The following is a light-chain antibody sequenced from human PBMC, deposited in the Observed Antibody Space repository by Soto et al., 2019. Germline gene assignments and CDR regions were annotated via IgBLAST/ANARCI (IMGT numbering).Light chain of an antibody. CDR3: QQYDSLPYT. V-gene: IGKV1-33*01. CDR2: GAS. Sequence: EIQMTQSPSSLSASLGDRVTITCQASQDINDYSNWYQQKPGKAPRLLIYGASFLEVGVPSRFSGSGSGTHFTLTIRSLQPEDVATYYCQQYDSLPYTFGQGTRLEIK. CDR1: QDINDY. J-gene: IGKJ2*01.